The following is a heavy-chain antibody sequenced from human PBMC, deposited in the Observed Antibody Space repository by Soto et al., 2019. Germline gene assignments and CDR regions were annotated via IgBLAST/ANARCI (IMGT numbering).Heavy chain of an antibody. Sequence: PSETLSLTCAVFGGSFSGYSWSWIRQPPGKGLEWIGYIYHSGSTYYNPSLKSRVTISVDRSKSQFSLKLSSVTAADTAVYYCARENNVLPGGYFDYWGQGTLVTVSS. CDR1: GGSFSGYS. D-gene: IGHD3-10*01. CDR2: IYHSGST. CDR3: ARENNVLPGGYFDY. J-gene: IGHJ4*02. V-gene: IGHV4-30-2*01.